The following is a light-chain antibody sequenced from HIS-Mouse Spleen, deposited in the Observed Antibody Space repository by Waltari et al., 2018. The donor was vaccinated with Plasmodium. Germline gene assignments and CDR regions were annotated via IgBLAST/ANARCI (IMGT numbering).Light chain of an antibody. J-gene: IGLJ3*02. CDR1: ALPKKY. CDR2: EDS. V-gene: IGLV3-10*01. CDR3: YSTDSSGNHRV. Sequence: SYELTQPPSVSVSPGQTARITCSGDALPKKYAYWYQQKSGQAPVLVIYEDSKRPSGIPARFSGSDSGTMATLTISGAQVEDEADYYCYSTDSSGNHRVFGGGTKLTVL.